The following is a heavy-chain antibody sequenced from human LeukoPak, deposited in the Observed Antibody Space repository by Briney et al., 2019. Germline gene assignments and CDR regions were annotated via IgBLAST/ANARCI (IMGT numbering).Heavy chain of an antibody. V-gene: IGHV1-18*01. CDR2: ISAYNGNT. CDR1: GYTFTSYG. CDR3: ARDRGGYYDSSGYDLAHDY. Sequence: GASVKVSCKASGYTFTSYGISWVRQAPGQGLEWMGWISAYNGNTNYAQKLQGRVTMTTDTSTSTAYMELRSLRSDDTAVYYCARDRGGYYDSSGYDLAHDYWGQGTLVTVSS. J-gene: IGHJ4*02. D-gene: IGHD3-22*01.